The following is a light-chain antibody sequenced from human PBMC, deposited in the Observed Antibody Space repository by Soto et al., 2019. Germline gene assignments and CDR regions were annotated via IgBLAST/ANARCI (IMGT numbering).Light chain of an antibody. CDR3: QQYNTWRSIT. V-gene: IGKV3-15*01. CDR1: HNVGNN. J-gene: IGKJ5*01. CDR2: GAS. Sequence: EIVMTQSPATLSVSPGERATLSCRASHNVGNNLVWYQQKPGQAPRLLIYGASTRAAGIPARFSGSGSETNFTLTIITLQSEDFAVYYCQQYNTWRSITFGQGTRLEIK.